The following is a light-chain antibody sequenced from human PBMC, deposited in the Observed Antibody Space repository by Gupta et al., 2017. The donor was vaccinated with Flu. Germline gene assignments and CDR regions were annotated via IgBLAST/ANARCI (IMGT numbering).Light chain of an antibody. CDR2: GVS. CDR3: QQDGSVPIN. Sequence: DIVLTQSPGSVSSSLGERVILSCRASQKIISTSLAWFHQRPGQTPRLLIHGVSRRATGIPDRISGSGSGTDFTLTITRLEPEDFGVYYCQQDGSVPINFGGGSKIEIK. CDR1: QKIISTS. J-gene: IGKJ4*01. V-gene: IGKV3-20*01.